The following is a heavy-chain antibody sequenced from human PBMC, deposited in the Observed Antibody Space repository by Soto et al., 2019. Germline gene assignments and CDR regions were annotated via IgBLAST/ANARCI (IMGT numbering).Heavy chain of an antibody. CDR1: GFTFSRYW. Sequence: EVQLEESGGGLVQPGGSLRLSCAASGFTFSRYWMSWVRQAPGKGLEWVANINQDGSEKYYVDSVKGRFTISRDNAKNLLFLQMNSLRVEDTAVYYCASPPTNFDYDDDNWFDPWGQGSLVTVSS. CDR2: INQDGSEK. V-gene: IGHV3-7*01. J-gene: IGHJ5*02. D-gene: IGHD3-22*01. CDR3: ASPPTNFDYDDDNWFDP.